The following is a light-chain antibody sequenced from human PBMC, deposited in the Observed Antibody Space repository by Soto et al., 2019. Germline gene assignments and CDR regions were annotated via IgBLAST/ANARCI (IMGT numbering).Light chain of an antibody. Sequence: DIVMTQSPDSLAVSLGERATINCKSSQNLLYSSNNKNYLAWYQQKPEQPPKLLIYWASTRESGVPDRFSGSGSGTDVTLTISSLQAEDVAVYYCQQYDRTPLTFGGGTKVEIK. CDR1: QNLLYSSNNKNY. J-gene: IGKJ4*01. CDR2: WAS. V-gene: IGKV4-1*01. CDR3: QQYDRTPLT.